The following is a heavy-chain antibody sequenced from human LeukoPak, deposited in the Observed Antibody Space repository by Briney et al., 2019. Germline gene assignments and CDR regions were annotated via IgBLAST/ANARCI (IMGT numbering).Heavy chain of an antibody. D-gene: IGHD2-2*01. J-gene: IGHJ4*02. CDR3: AKPPYCSTTSCLTFDS. CDR2: LRNDGSDK. Sequence: GGSLRLSCVASGINFNNYGMHWVRQAPGKGLEWVAFLRNDGSDKKYADSVKGRFTISRDNSKNTLELQMNSLRVEDTAVYYCAKPPYCSTTSCLTFDSWGQGTLVTVSS. V-gene: IGHV3-30*02. CDR1: GINFNNYG.